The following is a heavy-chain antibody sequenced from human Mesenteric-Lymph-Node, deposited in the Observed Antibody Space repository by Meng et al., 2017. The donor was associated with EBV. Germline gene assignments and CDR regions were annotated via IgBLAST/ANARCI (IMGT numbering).Heavy chain of an antibody. CDR2: VIPVFGSP. V-gene: IGHV1-69*01. Sequence: QWRLFPRGPEVKNPGSSVKVSCKASGGSFNTHAINWVRQAPGQGLEWMGGVIPVFGSPFYAQNFQGRVTIAADESTNTVYLHLYSLRSEDTALYYCARGWEITYYFDIWGQGTLVTVSS. CDR1: GGSFNTHA. CDR3: ARGWEITYYFDI. J-gene: IGHJ4*02. D-gene: IGHD1-14*01.